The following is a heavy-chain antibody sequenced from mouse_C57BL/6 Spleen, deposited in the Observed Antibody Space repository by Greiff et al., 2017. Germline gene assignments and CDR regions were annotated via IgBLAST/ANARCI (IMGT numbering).Heavy chain of an antibody. Sequence: VQLQQPGAELVKPGASVKMSCKASGYTFTSYWITWVKQRPGQGLEWIGDIYPGSGSTNYNEKFKSKATLTVDTSSSTAYMQLSSLTSEDSAVYYCARRDDGSSYGFAYWGQGTLVTVSA. D-gene: IGHD1-1*01. CDR1: GYTFTSYW. CDR3: ARRDDGSSYGFAY. CDR2: IYPGSGST. J-gene: IGHJ3*01. V-gene: IGHV1-55*01.